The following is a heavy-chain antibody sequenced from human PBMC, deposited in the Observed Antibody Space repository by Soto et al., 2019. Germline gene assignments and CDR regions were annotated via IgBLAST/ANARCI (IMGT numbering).Heavy chain of an antibody. CDR1: GYSISSGYY. V-gene: IGHV4-38-2*01. CDR2: IYHSGST. Sequence: AETLSLRCAVDGYSISSGYYWGWIRQPPGKGLEWIGSIYHSGSTYYNPSLKSRVTISVDTSKNQFSLKLSSVTAADTAVYYCARSSNTVTINAYWGQGTLVTVPQ. CDR3: ARSSNTVTINAY. J-gene: IGHJ4*02. D-gene: IGHD4-4*01.